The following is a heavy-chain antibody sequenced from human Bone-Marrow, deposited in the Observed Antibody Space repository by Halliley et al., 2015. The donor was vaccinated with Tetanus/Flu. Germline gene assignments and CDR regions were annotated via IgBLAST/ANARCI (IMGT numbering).Heavy chain of an antibody. CDR3: ARVNREYPCCRDMDV. CDR2: INNDGSSS. CDR1: GFSFSSYW. V-gene: IGHV3-74*01. J-gene: IGHJ6*02. Sequence: SLRLSCVASGFSFSSYWMHWVRQAPGKGLVWVSRINNDGSSSSFADSVKGRFTTSRDNARNTLYLQMSSLRAEDTAVYYCARVNREYPCCRDMDVWGQGTTVTVSS. D-gene: IGHD3-10*01.